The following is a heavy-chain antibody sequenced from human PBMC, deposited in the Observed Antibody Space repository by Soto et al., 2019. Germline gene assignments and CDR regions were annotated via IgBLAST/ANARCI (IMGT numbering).Heavy chain of an antibody. CDR1: GGSFNGFY. D-gene: IGHD6-13*01. J-gene: IGHJ4*02. Sequence: SETLSLTCAVSGGSFNGFYWTWIRQPPGKGLEWIGEIDHRGSTNYNPSLKSRVTISVDTSKNQFSLKVNSVTAADTAVYYCARGGSSWLARFDYWGQGTPVTVSS. CDR3: ARGGSSWLARFDY. V-gene: IGHV4-34*01. CDR2: IDHRGST.